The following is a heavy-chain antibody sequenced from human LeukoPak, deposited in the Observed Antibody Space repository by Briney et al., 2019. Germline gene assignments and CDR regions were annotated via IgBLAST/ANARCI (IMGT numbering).Heavy chain of an antibody. D-gene: IGHD6-19*01. CDR1: GFTFSSYA. V-gene: IGHV3-23*01. J-gene: IGHJ4*02. CDR3: ANRIAVAGTPFGY. Sequence: PGGSLRLSCAASGFTFSSYAMSWVRQAPGKGLEWVSAISGSGGSTYYADSVKGRFTISRDNSKNTLYLQMNSLRAEDTAVYYCANRIAVAGTPFGYWGQGTLVTVSS. CDR2: ISGSGGST.